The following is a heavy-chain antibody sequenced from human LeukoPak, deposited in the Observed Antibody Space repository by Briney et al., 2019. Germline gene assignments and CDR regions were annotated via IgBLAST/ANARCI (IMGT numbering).Heavy chain of an antibody. D-gene: IGHD3-10*01. V-gene: IGHV4-30-2*01. Sequence: SETLSLTCAVSGGSINSGGYSRSWIRQPPGKGLEWIGYIYHSGSTYYNPSLKSRVTISVDRSKNQFSLKLSSVTAADTAVYYCARYYYGSGSYFPTNWFDPWGQGTLVTVSS. J-gene: IGHJ5*02. CDR1: GGSINSGGYS. CDR2: IYHSGST. CDR3: ARYYYGSGSYFPTNWFDP.